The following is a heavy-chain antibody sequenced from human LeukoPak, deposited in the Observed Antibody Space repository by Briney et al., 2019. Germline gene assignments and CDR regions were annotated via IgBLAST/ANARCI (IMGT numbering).Heavy chain of an antibody. CDR2: ISAYNGNT. V-gene: IGHV1-18*01. D-gene: IGHD3-10*01. CDR1: GYTFVSYG. J-gene: IGHJ3*02. Sequence: ASVKVSCKASGYTFVSYGISWVRQAPGQGPEWMGWISAYNGNTNYAQKLQGRVTMTTDTSTSTAYMELRSLRSDDTAVYYCARLWFGELRDAFDIWGQGTMVTVSS. CDR3: ARLWFGELRDAFDI.